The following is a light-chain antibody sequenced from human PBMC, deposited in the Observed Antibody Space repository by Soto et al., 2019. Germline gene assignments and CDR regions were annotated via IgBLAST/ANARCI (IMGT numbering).Light chain of an antibody. CDR3: QQSSSSPIT. J-gene: IGKJ5*01. CDR2: AAS. V-gene: IGKV3-20*01. Sequence: ESVLTQSPGTLSLSPVEKATLSCRASQSVSSSYLAWYQQKPGQAPRLLMSAASSRATGIPDRFSGSGSGTDFTLTISRLEAEDFAVYYCQQSSSSPITFGQGTRLE. CDR1: QSVSSSY.